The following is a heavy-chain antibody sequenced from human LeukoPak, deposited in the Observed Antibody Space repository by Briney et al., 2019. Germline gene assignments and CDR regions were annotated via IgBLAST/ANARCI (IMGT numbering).Heavy chain of an antibody. Sequence: SETLSLTCAVSGGSFTGYYWSWIRQSPGKGLEWIGEISHAGSTTYNPSLKSRVIISLDTSKNHVSLSLSSLTAADTAVYYRARDMTTTPGAYDYWGQGALVTVSS. J-gene: IGHJ4*02. V-gene: IGHV4-34*01. CDR2: ISHAGST. CDR1: GGSFTGYY. D-gene: IGHD4-11*01. CDR3: ARDMTTTPGAYDY.